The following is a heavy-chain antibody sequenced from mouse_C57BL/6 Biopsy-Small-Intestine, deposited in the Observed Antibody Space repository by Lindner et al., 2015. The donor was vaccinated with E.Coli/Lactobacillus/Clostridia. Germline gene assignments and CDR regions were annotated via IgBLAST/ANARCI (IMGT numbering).Heavy chain of an antibody. V-gene: IGHV1-64*01. D-gene: IGHD2-2*01. CDR2: VHPYTGAT. CDR1: GDIFNSYT. CDR3: VRDGGYSYGYTFDY. J-gene: IGHJ4*01. Sequence: SVKVSCKTSGDIFNSYTISWVRQAPGQGLEWLGRVHPYTGATNYAQSFQGRVTMTRDTSINTAYMDLSGLRSDDTGVYYCVRDGGYSYGYTFDYWGQGTLVTVSS.